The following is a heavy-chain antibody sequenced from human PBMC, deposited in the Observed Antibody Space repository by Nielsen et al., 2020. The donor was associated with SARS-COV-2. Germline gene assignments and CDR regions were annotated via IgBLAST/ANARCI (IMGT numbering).Heavy chain of an antibody. V-gene: IGHV3-74*01. CDR2: IKNDGSST. J-gene: IGHJ4*02. D-gene: IGHD3-22*01. CDR3: ARDSWDSLRYFVH. Sequence: GESLKISCAASGFSFSAYWMFWVRQAPGKGLVWVSRIKNDGSSTTYADSVKGRFTISRDNAKNTLYLQMNSLRPEDTAVYYCARDSWDSLRYFVHWGQGAQVTVSS. CDR1: GFSFSAYW.